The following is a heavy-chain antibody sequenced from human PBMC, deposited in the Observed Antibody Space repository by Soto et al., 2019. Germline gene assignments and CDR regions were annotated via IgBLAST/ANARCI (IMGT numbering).Heavy chain of an antibody. J-gene: IGHJ4*02. Sequence: ESGPTLVNPTQTLTLTCTFSGFSLSTSGVGVGWIRQPPGKALEWLALIYWDDDKRYSPSLKSRLTITKDTSKNQVVLTMTNMDPVDTATYYCAHRPVVGVWGTYRKGYFDYWGQGTLVTVSS. CDR3: AHRPVVGVWGTYRKGYFDY. D-gene: IGHD3-16*02. CDR1: GFSLSTSGVG. V-gene: IGHV2-5*02. CDR2: IYWDDDK.